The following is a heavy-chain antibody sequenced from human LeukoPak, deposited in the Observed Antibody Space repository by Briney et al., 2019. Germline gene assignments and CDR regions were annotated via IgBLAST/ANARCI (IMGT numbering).Heavy chain of an antibody. CDR1: GFTFSSYW. J-gene: IGHJ4*02. CDR2: INSDGSST. CDR3: ARVLYDFWSYFDY. D-gene: IGHD3-3*01. Sequence: GGSLRLYCAASGFTFSSYWMHWVRQAAGKGLVWVSRINSDGSSTSYADSVKGRFTISRDNAKNTLYLQMNSLRAEDTAVYYCARVLYDFWSYFDYWGQGTLVTVSS. V-gene: IGHV3-74*01.